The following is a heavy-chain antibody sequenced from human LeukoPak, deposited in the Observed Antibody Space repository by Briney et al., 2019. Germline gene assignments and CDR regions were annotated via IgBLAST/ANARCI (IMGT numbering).Heavy chain of an antibody. D-gene: IGHD1-7*01. V-gene: IGHV4-39*01. Sequence: SETLSLTCTVSSDSISNSAYHWGWIRQPPGRGLEWIGTIYYNRGTYYNPSLKSRVTISVDTSKNQFSLKVSSVTAADTAVYYCARHDRWKYSHFDYWGQGTLVTVSS. J-gene: IGHJ4*02. CDR2: IYYNRGT. CDR1: SDSISNSAYH. CDR3: ARHDRWKYSHFDY.